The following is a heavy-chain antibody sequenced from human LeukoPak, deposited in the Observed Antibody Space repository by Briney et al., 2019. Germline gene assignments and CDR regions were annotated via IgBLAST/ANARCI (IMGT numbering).Heavy chain of an antibody. J-gene: IGHJ4*02. CDR3: AQENYYDSSAYSDH. D-gene: IGHD3-22*01. V-gene: IGHV3-30*03. CDR1: GFTFSSYG. CDR2: VSSDGSNK. Sequence: GGSLRLSCAASGFTFSSYGMHWVRQAPGKGLEWVAVVSSDGSNKNYGDSVKGRFTISRDNSKNTLYLQMTSLRADDTAVYYCAQENYYDSSAYSDHWGQGTLVTVSS.